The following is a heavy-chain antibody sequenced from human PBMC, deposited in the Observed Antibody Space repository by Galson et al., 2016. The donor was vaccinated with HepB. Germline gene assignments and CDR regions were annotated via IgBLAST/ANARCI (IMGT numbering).Heavy chain of an antibody. V-gene: IGHV3-30-3*01. J-gene: IGHJ4*02. CDR2: ISSDGSNQ. Sequence: SLRLSCAASGFTFSSYWMHWARQAPGKGLEWVAVISSDGSNQNHGDSVRGRFSISRDNSRITVDLHMNSLRSQDTAVYYCVIDYGHYSGRYWGQGTLVTVSS. D-gene: IGHD4-17*01. CDR3: VIDYGHYSGRY. CDR1: GFTFSSYW.